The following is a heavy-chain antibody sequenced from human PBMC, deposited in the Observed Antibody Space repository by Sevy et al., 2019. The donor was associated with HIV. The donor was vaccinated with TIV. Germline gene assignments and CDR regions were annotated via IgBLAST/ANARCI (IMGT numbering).Heavy chain of an antibody. Sequence: ASVKVSCEASGYTFTDYFMHWVRQAPGQGLEWMAWINPNSGDTKYAQKFQGRVTLTRDTSISTAYMELSRLRSDDTAVYYCATHGGRRYGSLLDYWGQGTLVTVSS. J-gene: IGHJ4*02. CDR3: ATHGGRRYGSLLDY. V-gene: IGHV1-2*02. CDR2: INPNSGDT. CDR1: GYTFTDYF. D-gene: IGHD5-18*01.